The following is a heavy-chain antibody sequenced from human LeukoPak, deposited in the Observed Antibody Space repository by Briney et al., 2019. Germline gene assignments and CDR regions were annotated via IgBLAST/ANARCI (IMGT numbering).Heavy chain of an antibody. D-gene: IGHD5-24*01. J-gene: IGHJ4*02. CDR1: GGSISNSY. V-gene: IGHV4-59*08. Sequence: SETLSLTCSVSGGSISNSYWSWIRQPPGKGLEWIGYIHSSGRTKYDPSLESRVTISIDTSMNHFSLKVSSVTAPDTAVYYCARHQDGYGDYFDFWGQGILVTVAS. CDR2: IHSSGRT. CDR3: ARHQDGYGDYFDF.